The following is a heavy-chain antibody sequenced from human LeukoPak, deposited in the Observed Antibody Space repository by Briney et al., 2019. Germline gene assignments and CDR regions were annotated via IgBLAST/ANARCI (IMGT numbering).Heavy chain of an antibody. CDR3: AKGGAQV. D-gene: IGHD1-26*01. V-gene: IGHV3-23*01. J-gene: IGHJ4*02. CDR2: ISSSGGST. Sequence: GGSLRLSCEASGFTFSTYNMNWVRQAPGKGLEWVSAISSSGGSTYYADSVRGRFIISRDSSKNTLYLQMNSLRAEDTAVYYCAKGGAQVGGQGTLVTVSS. CDR1: GFTFSTYN.